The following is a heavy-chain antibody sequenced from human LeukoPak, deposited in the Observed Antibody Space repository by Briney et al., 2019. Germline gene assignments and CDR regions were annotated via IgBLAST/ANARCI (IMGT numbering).Heavy chain of an antibody. CDR1: GYIFTSYG. CDR2: ISAYNGNT. V-gene: IGHV1-18*01. CDR3: ARDRRYSSSWYAPSGAEYFQH. D-gene: IGHD6-13*01. J-gene: IGHJ1*01. Sequence: ASVKVSCKPSGYIFTSYGLSWVRQAPGQGLEWMGWISAYNGNTNYAQKLQGRVTMTTDTSTSTAYMEPRSLRSDDTAVYYCARDRRYSSSWYAPSGAEYFQHWGQGTLVTVSS.